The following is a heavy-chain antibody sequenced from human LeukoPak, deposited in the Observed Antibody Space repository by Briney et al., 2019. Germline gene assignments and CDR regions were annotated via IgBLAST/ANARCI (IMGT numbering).Heavy chain of an antibody. V-gene: IGHV3-23*01. CDR1: GFTFSTYG. D-gene: IGHD6-19*01. CDR2: IPASGGNT. Sequence: GGSLRLSCAASGFTFSTYGMRWVRQAPGKGLEWASTIPASGGNTYYADSVKGRFTISRDNSKNTLYLQMNSLTAEDTAIYYCVRYLSGWYYFDYWGQGTLVTVSS. CDR3: VRYLSGWYYFDY. J-gene: IGHJ4*02.